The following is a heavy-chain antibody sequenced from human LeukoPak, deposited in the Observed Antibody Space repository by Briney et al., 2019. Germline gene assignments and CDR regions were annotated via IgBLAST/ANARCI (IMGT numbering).Heavy chain of an antibody. CDR2: IKQDGSEK. D-gene: IGHD4-17*01. J-gene: IGHJ4*02. Sequence: PGGSLRLSCAASGFTFSSYSMNWVRQAPGKGLEWVANIKQDGSEKYYVDSVKGRFTISRDNAKNSLYLQMNSLRAEDTAVYYCARDYGDYGEYYFDYWGQGTLVTVSS. V-gene: IGHV3-7*01. CDR3: ARDYGDYGEYYFDY. CDR1: GFTFSSYS.